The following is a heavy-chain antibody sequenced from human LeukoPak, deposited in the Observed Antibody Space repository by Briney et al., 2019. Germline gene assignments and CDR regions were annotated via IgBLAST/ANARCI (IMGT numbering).Heavy chain of an antibody. CDR3: TQQLGYCSGGTCYFTY. V-gene: IGHV3-23*01. CDR2: ISNSGGDT. J-gene: IGHJ1*01. D-gene: IGHD2-15*01. Sequence: GGSLRLSCAASGFTFSSYAMSWVRQAPGKGLEWVAAISNSGGDTFYSDSGKGRFTIARDNSKNTLYLQMNSLRVDDTAVYYCTQQLGYCSGGTCYFTYWGQGTLVTVSS. CDR1: GFTFSSYA.